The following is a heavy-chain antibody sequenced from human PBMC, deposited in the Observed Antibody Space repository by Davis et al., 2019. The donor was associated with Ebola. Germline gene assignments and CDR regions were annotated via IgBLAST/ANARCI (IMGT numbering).Heavy chain of an antibody. CDR1: GGSISSTTYY. D-gene: IGHD6-13*01. CDR2: IHYSGST. Sequence: ESLKISCTVSGGSISSTTYYWGWIRQPPGTGLEWIGSIHYSGSTYYNPSLKSRITISEDTSKNQFSLKLSSVTAADTAVYYCARLPFISEAGSDYWGQGTLVTVSS. CDR3: ARLPFISEAGSDY. V-gene: IGHV4-39*01. J-gene: IGHJ4*02.